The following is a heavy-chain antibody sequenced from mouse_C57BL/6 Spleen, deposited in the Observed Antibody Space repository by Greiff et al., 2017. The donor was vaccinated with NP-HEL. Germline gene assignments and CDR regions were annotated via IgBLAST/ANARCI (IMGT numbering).Heavy chain of an antibody. CDR3: ARRLRGYYAMDY. J-gene: IGHJ4*01. CDR1: GYTFTSYW. CDR2: IDPSDSYT. V-gene: IGHV1-69*01. D-gene: IGHD3-1*01. Sequence: VQLQQPGAELVMPGASVKLSCKASGYTFTSYWMHWVKQRPGQGLEWIGEIDPSDSYTNYNQKFKGKSTLTVDKSSSTAYMQLSSLTSEDSAVYYCARRLRGYYAMDYWGQGTSVTVSS.